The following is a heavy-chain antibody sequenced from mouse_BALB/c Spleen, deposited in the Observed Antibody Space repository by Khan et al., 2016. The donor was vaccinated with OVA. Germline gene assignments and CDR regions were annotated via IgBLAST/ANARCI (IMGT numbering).Heavy chain of an antibody. V-gene: IGHV1S81*02. CDR2: INPSNGRT. Sequence: VQLQESGAELVNPGASVNLSCKASGYTLTSYWMHWVKQRPGQGLEWIGEINPSNGRTNYNEKFKSKATLTVDKSSSTAYMQLSSPTSEDSAVYYCARLRSNVDYWGQGTTLTVSS. D-gene: IGHD2-5*01. CDR3: ARLRSNVDY. CDR1: GYTLTSYW. J-gene: IGHJ2*01.